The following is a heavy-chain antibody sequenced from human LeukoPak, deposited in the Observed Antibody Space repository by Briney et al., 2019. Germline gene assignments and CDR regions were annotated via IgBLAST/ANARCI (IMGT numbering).Heavy chain of an antibody. D-gene: IGHD6-13*01. CDR3: AINAAAGTS. CDR2: ISSSGSTI. J-gene: IGHJ5*02. V-gene: IGHV3-48*03. CDR1: GFTFSSYE. Sequence: PGGSLRLSCAASGFTFSSYEMNWVRQAPGKGLEWASYISSSGSTIYYADSVKGRFTISRDNAKNSLYLQMNSLRAEDTAVYYCAINAAAGTSWGQGALVTVSS.